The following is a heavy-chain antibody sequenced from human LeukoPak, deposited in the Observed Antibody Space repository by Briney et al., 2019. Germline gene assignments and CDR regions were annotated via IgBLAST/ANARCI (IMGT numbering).Heavy chain of an antibody. Sequence: GGSLRLSCAASGCTFSSYTMSWVRQAAGKGLEWVSGISGSGSSTYYADSVKGRFTISSVNSKNTLYLQMNSLRVADTAVYYCAKEVSGSYSPTDYWRQGTLVPVSS. V-gene: IGHV3-23*01. D-gene: IGHD1-26*01. J-gene: IGHJ4*02. CDR2: ISGSGSST. CDR1: GCTFSSYT. CDR3: AKEVSGSYSPTDY.